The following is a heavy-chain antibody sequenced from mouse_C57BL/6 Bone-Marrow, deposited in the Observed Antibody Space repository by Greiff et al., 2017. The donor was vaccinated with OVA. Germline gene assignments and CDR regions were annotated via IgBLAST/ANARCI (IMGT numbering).Heavy chain of an antibody. V-gene: IGHV5-6*01. CDR1: GFTFSSYG. J-gene: IGHJ4*01. Sequence: EVQRVESGGDSVKPGGSLKLSCAASGFTFSSYGMSWVRQTPDKRLEWVATISSGGSYTYYPDSVKGRFTISRDNAKNTLYLQMSSLKSEDTAMYYCARHLYGYAMDYWGQGTSVTVSS. CDR3: ARHLYGYAMDY. D-gene: IGHD1-1*01. CDR2: ISSGGSYT.